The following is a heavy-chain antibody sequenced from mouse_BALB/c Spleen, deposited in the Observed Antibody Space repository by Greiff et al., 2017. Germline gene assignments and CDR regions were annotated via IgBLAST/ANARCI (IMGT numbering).Heavy chain of an antibody. Sequence: EVHLVESGGDLVKPGGSLKLSCAASGFTFRSYGMSWVRQTPDKRLEWVATISSGGSYTYYPDSVKGRFTISRDNAKNTLYLQMSSLKSEDTAMYYCARHSLDYWGQGTTLTVSS. CDR3: ARHSLDY. CDR1: GFTFRSYG. CDR2: ISSGGSYT. V-gene: IGHV5-6*01. J-gene: IGHJ2*01.